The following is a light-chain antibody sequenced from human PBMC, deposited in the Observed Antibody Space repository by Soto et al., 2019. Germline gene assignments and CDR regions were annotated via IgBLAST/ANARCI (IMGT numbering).Light chain of an antibody. CDR2: ATS. CDR1: QSVGNN. Sequence: EIVLTQSPATLSVSPGERATLSCRASQSVGNNFAWYQQKPGQAPRLLIFATSTRATGVPARFSGSGSGTEFTLTISSLQSEDFALYYCQQYDDWPLTFGGGAKVEIE. CDR3: QQYDDWPLT. J-gene: IGKJ4*01. V-gene: IGKV3-15*01.